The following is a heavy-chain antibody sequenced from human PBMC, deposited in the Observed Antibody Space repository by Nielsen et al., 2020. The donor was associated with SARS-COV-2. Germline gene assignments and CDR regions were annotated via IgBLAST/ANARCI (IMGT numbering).Heavy chain of an antibody. CDR1: GYTFTSFA. J-gene: IGHJ6*02. CDR3: ARVFVYFGMDV. V-gene: IGHV1-3*01. Sequence: ASVKVSCKTSGYTFTSFAIHWVRQAPGQSLEWMGWINVGNGDTKYSQNFQGRVTITRDTSAYTAYMELSSLRSEDTAVYYCARVFVYFGMDVWGQGTTVTVSS. CDR2: INVGNGDT. D-gene: IGHD5/OR15-5a*01.